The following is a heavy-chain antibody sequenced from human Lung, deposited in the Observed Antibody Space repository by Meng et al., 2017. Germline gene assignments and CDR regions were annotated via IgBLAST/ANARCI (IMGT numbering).Heavy chain of an antibody. CDR1: GGSISSSNYY. V-gene: IGHV4-30-4*01. Sequence: QVQVKHAAQGLGKPSHTLSCPCPVSGGSISSSNYYWSWIRQPPGKGLEWRGHIYNSGSTYYNPSLKSRITISVDTSKNQFSLKLSSVTAADTAVYYCARGQKGYFDLWGRGTLVTVSS. CDR3: ARGQKGYFDL. CDR2: IYNSGST. J-gene: IGHJ2*01.